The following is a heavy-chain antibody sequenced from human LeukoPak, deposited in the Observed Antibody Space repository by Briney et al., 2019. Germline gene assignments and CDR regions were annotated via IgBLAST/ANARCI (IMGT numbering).Heavy chain of an antibody. V-gene: IGHV3-21*01. CDR3: ARCSGGSCYNSDDY. J-gene: IGHJ4*02. CDR2: ISSGSRYI. CDR1: GFTFSTYS. Sequence: GGSLRLSCAASGFTFSTYSMNWVRQAPGKGLEWVSSISSGSRYIYYADSVKGRFTISRDNAKNSLYLQMNSLRAEDTAVYYCARCSGGSCYNSDDYWGQGTLVTVSS. D-gene: IGHD2-15*01.